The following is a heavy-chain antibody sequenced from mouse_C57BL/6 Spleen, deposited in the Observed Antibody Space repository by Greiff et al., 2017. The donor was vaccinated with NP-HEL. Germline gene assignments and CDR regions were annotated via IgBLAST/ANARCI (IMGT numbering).Heavy chain of an antibody. V-gene: IGHV1-19*01. Sequence: DVQLQESGPVLVKPGASVKMSCKASGYTFTDYYMNWVKQSHGKSLEWIGVINPYNGGTSYNQKFKGKATLTVDKSSSTAYMELNSLTSEDSAVYYCAKGPIYYGSSYGYFDVWGTGTTVTVSS. D-gene: IGHD1-1*01. J-gene: IGHJ1*03. CDR1: GYTFTDYY. CDR2: INPYNGGT. CDR3: AKGPIYYGSSYGYFDV.